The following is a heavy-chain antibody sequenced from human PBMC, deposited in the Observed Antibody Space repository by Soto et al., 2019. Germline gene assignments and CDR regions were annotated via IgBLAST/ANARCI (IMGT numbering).Heavy chain of an antibody. Sequence: GGSLRLSCVVSGFTFNNYGINWVRQAPGKGLEWVSTVSKSDYTYYSDSVKGRFTISRDNAKNTVSLQMNTLRAEDTAVYYCAREDSIIIPAVSDFWGQGPRSPSP. V-gene: IGHV3-21*04. CDR1: GFTFNNYG. CDR3: AREDSIIIPAVSDF. D-gene: IGHD2-2*01. J-gene: IGHJ6*02. CDR2: VSKSDYT.